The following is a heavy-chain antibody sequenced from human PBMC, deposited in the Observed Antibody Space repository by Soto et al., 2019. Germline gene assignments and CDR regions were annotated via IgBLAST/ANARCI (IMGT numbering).Heavy chain of an antibody. D-gene: IGHD6-19*01. CDR3: TTGIEVAGLLY. V-gene: IGHV3-73*01. CDR1: GFTFSVSP. J-gene: IGHJ4*02. Sequence: EVQLVESGGGLVQPGGSLKLSCVASGFTFSVSPMHWVRQASGKGLEWVGRIRDKADSYVTTYAASMKGRFTFSRDDSKNTAYLQMNSLKIEDTALYYCTTGIEVAGLLYWGQGTLVTVSS. CDR2: IRDKADSYVT.